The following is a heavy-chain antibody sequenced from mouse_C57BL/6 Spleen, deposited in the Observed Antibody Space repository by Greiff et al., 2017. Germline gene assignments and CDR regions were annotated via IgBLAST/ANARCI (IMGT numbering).Heavy chain of an antibody. CDR1: GYTFTSYW. D-gene: IGHD2-14*01. J-gene: IGHJ1*03. Sequence: QVQLQQPGAELVKPGASVKLSCKASGYTFTSYWMHWVKQRPGQGLEWIGMLHPNSGSTNYNEKFKSKGNLTVDKSSSTAYMQLSSLTSVDSAFYYCARGGTPRGYFDVWGTGTTVTVSS. CDR3: ARGGTPRGYFDV. CDR2: LHPNSGST. V-gene: IGHV1-64*01.